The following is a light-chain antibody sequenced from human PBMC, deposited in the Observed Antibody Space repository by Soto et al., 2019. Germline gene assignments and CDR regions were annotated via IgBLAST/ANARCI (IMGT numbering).Light chain of an antibody. Sequence: DIQMTQSPSTLAASVGYIVTITCRASQSISSWLAWYQQKPGKAPKLLFYDASSLASGVPSRFSGSGSGTEFTLTISSLQPDDFATYYCQQYNSYSITFGQGTRLEIK. CDR1: QSISSW. CDR3: QQYNSYSIT. V-gene: IGKV1-5*01. J-gene: IGKJ5*01. CDR2: DAS.